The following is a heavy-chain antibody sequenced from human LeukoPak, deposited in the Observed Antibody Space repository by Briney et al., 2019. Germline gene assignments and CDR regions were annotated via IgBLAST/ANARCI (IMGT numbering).Heavy chain of an antibody. CDR1: GFTFSSYW. J-gene: IGHJ4*02. V-gene: IGHV3-7*02. CDR3: ARRNYYDSSGYRLYYFDY. CDR2: IKQGGSEK. D-gene: IGHD3-22*01. Sequence: GGSLRLSCAASGFTFSSYWMSWVRQAPGKGLEWVANIKQGGSEKYYVDSVKGRFTISRDNAKNSLYLQMNSLRDEDTAVYYCARRNYYDSSGYRLYYFDYWGQGTLVTVSS.